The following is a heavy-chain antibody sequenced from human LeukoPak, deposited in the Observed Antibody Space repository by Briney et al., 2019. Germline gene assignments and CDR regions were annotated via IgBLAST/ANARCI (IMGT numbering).Heavy chain of an antibody. V-gene: IGHV3-30*02. CDR2: IQTDGNTK. D-gene: IGHD6-13*01. Sequence: PGGSLRLSCAASEFTFSNYGIHWVRQAPGKGLEWVTFIQTDGNTKYYADSVRGRLTISRDNSKNTVSLQMNSLRAEDTAVYYCAREESSLVLGGLAYWGQGTLVTVSS. CDR1: EFTFSNYG. J-gene: IGHJ4*02. CDR3: AREESSLVLGGLAY.